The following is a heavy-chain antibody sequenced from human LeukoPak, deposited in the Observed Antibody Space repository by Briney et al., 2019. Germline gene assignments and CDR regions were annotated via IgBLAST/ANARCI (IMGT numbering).Heavy chain of an antibody. CDR1: GFTFSTYY. J-gene: IGHJ4*02. D-gene: IGHD6-13*01. V-gene: IGHV3-21*01. CDR3: ASGFSSTPYFDY. CDR2: ITGSSSYI. Sequence: GGCLRLSCAASGFTFSTYYMNWVRQAPGKGLEWVSFITGSSSYIYYTDSVKGRFTISRDNAKNSLFLQMNSLRDEDTAVYYCASGFSSTPYFDYWGQGTLVRVSS.